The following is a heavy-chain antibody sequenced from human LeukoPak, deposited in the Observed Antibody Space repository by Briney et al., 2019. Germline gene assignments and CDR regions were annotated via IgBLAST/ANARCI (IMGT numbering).Heavy chain of an antibody. CDR2: INPSGGST. Sequence: GASVKVSCKASGYTFTSYYMHWVRQAPGQGLEWMGIINPSGGSTSYAQKFQGRVTMTRDTSTSTVYMELSSLRSDDTAVYYCARRSSWYLAPDYWGQGTLVTVSS. J-gene: IGHJ4*02. D-gene: IGHD6-13*01. V-gene: IGHV1-46*01. CDR1: GYTFTSYY. CDR3: ARRSSWYLAPDY.